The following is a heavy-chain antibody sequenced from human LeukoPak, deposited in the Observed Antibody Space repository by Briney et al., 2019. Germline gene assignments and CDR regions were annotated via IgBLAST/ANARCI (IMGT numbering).Heavy chain of an antibody. Sequence: PGGSLRLSCAAPGFTVSSKYMSWVRQAPGKGLEWLSVIYNSGGTYYADSVKGRFTISRDNSKNTLYLQMNSLRVEDTAVYSCARDCSASSSDYYPLGYWGQGTLVTVSS. CDR3: ARDCSASSSDYYPLGY. V-gene: IGHV3-66*01. CDR2: IYNSGGT. J-gene: IGHJ4*02. D-gene: IGHD3-22*01. CDR1: GFTVSSKY.